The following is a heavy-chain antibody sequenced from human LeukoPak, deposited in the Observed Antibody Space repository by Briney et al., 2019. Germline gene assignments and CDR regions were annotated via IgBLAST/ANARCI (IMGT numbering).Heavy chain of an antibody. CDR1: GFPFTNYW. CDR3: ARFGYSTSLDFYLDV. CDR2: VHAGDSDA. D-gene: IGHD6-13*01. J-gene: IGHJ2*01. Sequence: GESLKISFQASGFPFTNYWIAWVRQMPGKGLEWMGIVHAGDSDARYSPSFQDQVTMSADKSISTAYLQWNSLRASDSAMYFCARFGYSTSLDFYLDVWGRGTLVAVSS. V-gene: IGHV5-51*01.